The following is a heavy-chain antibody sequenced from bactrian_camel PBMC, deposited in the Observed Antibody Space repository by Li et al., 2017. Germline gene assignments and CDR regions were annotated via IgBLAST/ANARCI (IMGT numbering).Heavy chain of an antibody. CDR1: GYTTSHYC. CDR2: IYTGGGST. J-gene: IGHJ4*01. V-gene: IGHV3S1*01. CDR3: AKDSDYVSGYDY. D-gene: IGHD4*01. Sequence: HVQLVESGGGSVQAGGSLRLACAASGYTTSHYCMGWFRQAPGKEREGVAIYTGGGSTYYADSVKGRFIISQDNAKNTLYLQLNDLKTEDTATYYCAKDSDYVSGYDYWGQGTQVTVS.